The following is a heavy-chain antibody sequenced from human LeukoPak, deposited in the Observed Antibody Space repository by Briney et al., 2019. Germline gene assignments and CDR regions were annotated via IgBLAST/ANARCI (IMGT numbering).Heavy chain of an antibody. J-gene: IGHJ4*02. Sequence: SETLSLTCSVYGGSITAYYWSWIRQPPGKGLEWIGVINHSRGTKYNPSLESRVTILLDASKNEFSLSLNSVTAADTAVYYCAREDYYFDSWGQGTLVTVSS. CDR3: AREDYYFDS. CDR1: GGSITAYY. CDR2: INHSRGT. V-gene: IGHV4-34*01.